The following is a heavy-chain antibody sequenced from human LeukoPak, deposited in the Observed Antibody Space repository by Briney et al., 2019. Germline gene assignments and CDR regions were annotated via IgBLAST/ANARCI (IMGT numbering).Heavy chain of an antibody. V-gene: IGHV6-1*01. D-gene: IGHD6-19*01. CDR3: AREESIAVGIYYYYYMDV. J-gene: IGHJ6*03. CDR1: GDSVSSNSAA. CDR2: TYYRSKWYN. Sequence: SQTLSLTCAISGDSVSSNSAAWNWIRQSPSRGLEWLGRTYYRSKWYNDYAVSVKSRITINPDTSKNQFPLQLNSVTPEHTAVYYCAREESIAVGIYYYYYMDVWGKGTTVTVSS.